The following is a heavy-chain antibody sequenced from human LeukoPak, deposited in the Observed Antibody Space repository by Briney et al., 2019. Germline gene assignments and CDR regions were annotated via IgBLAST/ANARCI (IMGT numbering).Heavy chain of an antibody. CDR3: ARALYYDFWSGYLANNWFDP. V-gene: IGHV4-34*01. Sequence: SETLSLTCAVYGGSFSGYYWSWLRQPPGKGLEWIGEINHSGTPNYTPSLKSRVTISVDTSKNQFSLKLSSVTAADTAVYYCARALYYDFWSGYLANNWFDPWGQGTLVTVSS. D-gene: IGHD3-3*01. J-gene: IGHJ5*02. CDR2: INHSGTP. CDR1: GGSFSGYY.